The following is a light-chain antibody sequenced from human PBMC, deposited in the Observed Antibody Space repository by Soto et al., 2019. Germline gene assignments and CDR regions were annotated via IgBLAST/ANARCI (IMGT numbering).Light chain of an antibody. J-gene: IGLJ3*02. V-gene: IGLV4-69*01. CDR1: SGHSSYA. CDR2: LNSDGSH. Sequence: QSVLTQSPSASASLGASVKLTCTLSSGHSSYAIAWHQQQPETGPRYLMKLNSDGSHSKGDGIPDRFSGSSSGDERYLTISSLQSEDEADYYCQTWGSGIHWVFGGGTKLTVL. CDR3: QTWGSGIHWV.